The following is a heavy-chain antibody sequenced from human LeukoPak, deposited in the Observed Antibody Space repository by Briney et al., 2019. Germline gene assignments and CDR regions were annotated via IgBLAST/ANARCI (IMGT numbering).Heavy chain of an antibody. CDR2: ISAYNGNT. J-gene: IGHJ4*02. V-gene: IGHV1-18*01. D-gene: IGHD1-26*01. Sequence: ASVKVSCKASGGTFSSYAISWVRQAPGQGLEWMGWISAYNGNTNYAQKLQGRVTMTTDTSTSTAYMELRSLRSDDTAVYYCAREGEIVGATTYFDYWGQGTLVTVSS. CDR1: GGTFSSYA. CDR3: AREGEIVGATTYFDY.